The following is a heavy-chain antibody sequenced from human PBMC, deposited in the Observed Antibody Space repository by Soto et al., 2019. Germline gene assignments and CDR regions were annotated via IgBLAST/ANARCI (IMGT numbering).Heavy chain of an antibody. CDR2: IYSGGTT. J-gene: IGHJ4*02. CDR1: GFTVSNNY. D-gene: IGHD2-21*02. CDR3: ATSPRDSTSLYFDS. V-gene: IGHV3-53*04. Sequence: EVQLMESGGGLVQPGGSLRLSCAASGFTVSNNYMSWVRQTPGKGLEWVSLIYSGGTTYYADSVKGRFTISRHNSKNTLYLQMNSLRVEDMAVYYCATSPRDSTSLYFDSWGQGTLVTVSS.